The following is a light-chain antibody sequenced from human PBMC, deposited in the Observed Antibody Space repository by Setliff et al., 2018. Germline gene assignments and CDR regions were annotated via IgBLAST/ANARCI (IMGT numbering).Light chain of an antibody. Sequence: QSALAQPDSVSGSPGQSITISCTGTSSDVGDYKYVSWYQQLPGKAPKLIIFEVSNRPSGIPNRFSGSKSGNTASLSISGLQAEDEADYYCSAYTSLSTRVFGTGTKVTVL. CDR1: SSDVGDYKY. J-gene: IGLJ1*01. V-gene: IGLV2-14*01. CDR2: EVS. CDR3: SAYTSLSTRV.